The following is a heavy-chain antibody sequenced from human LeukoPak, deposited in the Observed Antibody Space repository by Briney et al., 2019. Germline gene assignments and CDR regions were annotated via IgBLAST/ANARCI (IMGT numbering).Heavy chain of an antibody. CDR1: GGSISSYY. CDR2: IYYSGST. J-gene: IGHJ4*02. V-gene: IGHV4-59*12. CDR3: ARENTLVRGTRNPFDY. D-gene: IGHD3-10*01. Sequence: SETLSLTCTVSGGSISSYYWSWIRQPPGKGLEWIGYIYYSGSTNYNPSLKSRVTISVDTSKNQFSLQLNSVTPEDTAVYYCARENTLVRGTRNPFDYWGRGTLVTVSS.